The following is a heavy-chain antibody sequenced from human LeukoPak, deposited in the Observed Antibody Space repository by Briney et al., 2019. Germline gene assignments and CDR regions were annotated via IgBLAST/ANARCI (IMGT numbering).Heavy chain of an antibody. J-gene: IGHJ4*02. CDR2: IWYDGSNK. V-gene: IGHV3-33*01. D-gene: IGHD3-22*01. Sequence: GGSLRLSCAASGFTFSSYGMHWVRQTPGKGLEWVAVIWYDGSNKYHADSVKGRFTISRDNSKNKFYLQMNSLRAEDTAVYYCARAAYDSSGYLTLWGQGTLVTVSS. CDR1: GFTFSSYG. CDR3: ARAAYDSSGYLTL.